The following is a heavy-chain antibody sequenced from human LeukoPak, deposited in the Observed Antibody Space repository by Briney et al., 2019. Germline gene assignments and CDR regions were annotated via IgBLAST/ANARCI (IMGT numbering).Heavy chain of an antibody. V-gene: IGHV3-74*01. CDR1: GFTFSTYW. CDR2: INGDGSTT. Sequence: PGGSLRLSCEASGFTFSTYWMHWVRHAPGKGLVWLSRINGDGSTTNYADSVKGRFTISRDNAKNTLYLQMNSLRAEDTAVYYCARDAHPPMGAVAGYFDYWGQGTLVTVSS. CDR3: ARDAHPPMGAVAGYFDY. J-gene: IGHJ4*02. D-gene: IGHD6-19*01.